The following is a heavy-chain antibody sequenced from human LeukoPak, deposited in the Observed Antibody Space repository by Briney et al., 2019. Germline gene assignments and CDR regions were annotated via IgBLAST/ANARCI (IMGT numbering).Heavy chain of an antibody. J-gene: IGHJ4*02. CDR1: GFTFSSYG. D-gene: IGHD3-22*01. Sequence: PGGSLRLSCAASGFTFSSYGMHWVRQAPGKGLEWVAVIWYDGSNKYYADSVKGRFTISRDNSKNTLYLQMNSLRAEDTAVYYCARPLYYYDSSGYYHSYSDYWGQGTLVTVSS. V-gene: IGHV3-33*01. CDR2: IWYDGSNK. CDR3: ARPLYYYDSSGYYHSYSDY.